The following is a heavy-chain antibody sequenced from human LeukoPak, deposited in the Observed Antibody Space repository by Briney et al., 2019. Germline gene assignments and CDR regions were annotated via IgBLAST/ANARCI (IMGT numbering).Heavy chain of an antibody. J-gene: IGHJ4*02. CDR2: ISYDGSDK. V-gene: IGHV3-30*04. D-gene: IGHD5-12*01. CDR1: GFTFSSYA. CDR3: ARARPSMWIDY. Sequence: GGSLRLSCAASGFTFSSYAMYWVRQAPGKGLEGVAVISYDGSDKFYADSVKGRFTISRDSSKNTLYLQMNSLRPEDTAVYYCARARPSMWIDYWGQGTLVTVSS.